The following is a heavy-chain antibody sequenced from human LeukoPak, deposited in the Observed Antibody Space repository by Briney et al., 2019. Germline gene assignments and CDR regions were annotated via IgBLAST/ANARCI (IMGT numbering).Heavy chain of an antibody. V-gene: IGHV1-69*13. CDR3: ARTTDRWLQSNDY. J-gene: IGHJ4*02. CDR1: GYTFSGYY. CDR2: IIPIFGTA. D-gene: IGHD5-24*01. Sequence: ASVKVSCKASGYTFSGYYMHWVRQAPGQGLEWMGGIIPIFGTANYAQKFQGRVTITADESTSTAYMELSSLRSEDTAVYYCARTTDRWLQSNDYWGQGTLVTVSS.